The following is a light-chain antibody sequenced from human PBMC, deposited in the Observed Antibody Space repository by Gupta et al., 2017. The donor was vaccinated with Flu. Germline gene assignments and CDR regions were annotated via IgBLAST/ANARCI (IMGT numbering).Light chain of an antibody. V-gene: IGKV1-39*01. CDR3: QQRYSTPFT. CDR2: AAS. J-gene: IGKJ3*01. Sequence: DIQMTQSPSSLSASVGDRVIITCRASQSISSYLNWYQQKPGKAPKLLIYAASSLQSGVPSRFSGSGSGTDFTLTISSLQPEDFATYYCQQRYSTPFTFGHGTKVDIK. CDR1: QSISSY.